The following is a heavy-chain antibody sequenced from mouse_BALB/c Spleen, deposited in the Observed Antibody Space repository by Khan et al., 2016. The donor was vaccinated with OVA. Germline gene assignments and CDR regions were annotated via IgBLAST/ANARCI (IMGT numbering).Heavy chain of an antibody. D-gene: IGHD2-3*01. CDR2: IYPGNSDT. J-gene: IGHJ2*01. CDR3: TRGGYFSYVNY. V-gene: IGHV1-5*01. CDR1: GYTFTNYW. Sequence: VQLQQSGTVLARPGASVKMSCKASGYTFTNYWMHWVKQRPGQGLEWIGAIYPGNSDTRYNQKFKGKAKLTAVTSTSTAYLELSSLTHEDSAVSSCTRGGYFSYVNYWGQGTTLTVSS.